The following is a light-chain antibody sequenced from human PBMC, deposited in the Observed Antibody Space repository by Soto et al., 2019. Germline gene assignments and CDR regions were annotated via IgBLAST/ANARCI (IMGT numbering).Light chain of an antibody. Sequence: EIVLTQSPGTLSLSPGERATLSCRASPSVSNSYLAWYQQKPGQAPRLLIYGASNRATGIPARFSGSGSGTDFTLTISSLEPADFGVYYCQQRHNWPITFGQGTRLEIK. CDR2: GAS. V-gene: IGKV3D-20*02. CDR1: PSVSNSY. CDR3: QQRHNWPIT. J-gene: IGKJ5*01.